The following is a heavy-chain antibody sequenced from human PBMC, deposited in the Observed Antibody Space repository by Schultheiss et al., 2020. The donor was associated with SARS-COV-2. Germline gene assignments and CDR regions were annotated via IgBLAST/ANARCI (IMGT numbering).Heavy chain of an antibody. Sequence: GGSLRLSCVAFGFAFSSSWMNWVRQAPGKGLEWVANINQDGSEKYYVDSVKGRFTISRDNAKNSLYLQMSSLRAEETAVYYCASSGSYYDVDYFDYWGQGTLVTVSS. J-gene: IGHJ4*02. V-gene: IGHV3-7*03. CDR3: ASSGSYYDVDYFDY. CDR2: INQDGSEK. CDR1: GFAFSSSW. D-gene: IGHD1-26*01.